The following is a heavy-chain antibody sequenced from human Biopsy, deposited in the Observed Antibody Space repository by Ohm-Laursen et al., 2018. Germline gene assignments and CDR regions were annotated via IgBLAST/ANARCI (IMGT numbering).Heavy chain of an antibody. CDR1: GGPSTNYA. Sequence: RISCKASGGPSTNYAFSWVRQAPGQGLEWVGRIVPILGHLNYAQRFQGRVSITADKSTSYVFMELSRLTSGDTAVYYCAADADGYYTEFDYWGPGTLVTVSS. CDR3: AADADGYYTEFDY. J-gene: IGHJ4*02. CDR2: IVPILGHL. V-gene: IGHV1-69*04. D-gene: IGHD3-3*01.